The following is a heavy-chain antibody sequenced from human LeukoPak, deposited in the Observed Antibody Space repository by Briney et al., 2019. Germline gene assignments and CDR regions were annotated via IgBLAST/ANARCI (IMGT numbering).Heavy chain of an antibody. CDR3: ASGYGDYGGVFDP. CDR1: GGTFSSCA. V-gene: IGHV1-69*04. D-gene: IGHD4-17*01. CDR2: IIPILGIA. Sequence: GASVKVSCKASGGTFSSCAISWVRQAPGQGLEWMGRIIPILGIANYAQKFQGRVTITADKSTSTAYMELSSLRSEDTAVYYCASGYGDYGGVFDPWGQGTLVTVSS. J-gene: IGHJ5*02.